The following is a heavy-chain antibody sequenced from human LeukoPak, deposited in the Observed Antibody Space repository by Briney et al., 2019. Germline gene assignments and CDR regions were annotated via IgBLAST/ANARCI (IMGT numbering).Heavy chain of an antibody. D-gene: IGHD2-2*01. CDR1: GFTFSSYS. CDR2: ISSSSSYI. CDR3: ARGTLYYCSSTSCPLDY. Sequence: GGSLRLSCAASGFTFSSYSMNWVRQAPGKGLEWVSSISSSSSYIYYADSVKGRFTISRDNAKNSLYLQMNSLRAEDTAVYYCARGTLYYCSSTSCPLDYWGQETLVTVSS. V-gene: IGHV3-21*04. J-gene: IGHJ4*02.